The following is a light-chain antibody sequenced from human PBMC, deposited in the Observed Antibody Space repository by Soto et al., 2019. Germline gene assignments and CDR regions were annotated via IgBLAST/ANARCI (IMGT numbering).Light chain of an antibody. V-gene: IGKV1-27*01. CDR2: GAS. J-gene: IGKJ1*01. CDR3: HSYNSIPRT. Sequence: DIQMAQSPSSLSASIGDRVTITCRASQGISEYLDWYQQRPGNAPNLLIYGASILQSRVPSRFSGSGSGTHFTLTIRSLQPEDVATYYCHSYNSIPRTFGQGTTVEIK. CDR1: QGISEY.